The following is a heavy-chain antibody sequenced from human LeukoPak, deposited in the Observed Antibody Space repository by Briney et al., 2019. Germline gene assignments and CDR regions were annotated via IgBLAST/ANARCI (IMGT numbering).Heavy chain of an antibody. CDR2: IKQDGSEK. CDR1: GFTFSSYW. Sequence: PGGSLRLSCAASGFTFSSYWMSWVRQAPGKGLEWVANIKQDGSEKYYVDSVKGRFTISRDNAKNSLYLQMNSLRAEDTAMYYCARPLMYYYGSETYFWFDPWGQGTLVTVSS. CDR3: ARPLMYYYGSETYFWFDP. D-gene: IGHD3-10*01. V-gene: IGHV3-7*01. J-gene: IGHJ5*02.